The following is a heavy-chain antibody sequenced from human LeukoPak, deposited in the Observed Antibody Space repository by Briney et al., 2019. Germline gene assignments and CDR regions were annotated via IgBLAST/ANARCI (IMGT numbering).Heavy chain of an antibody. CDR1: GGSISSYY. V-gene: IGHV4-4*07. CDR3: ARDLDSSGWCNFDY. Sequence: PSETLSLTCTVSGGSISSYYWSWIRQPAGKGLEWIGRIYTSGSTNYNPSLKSRITMSLDTSKNQFSLKLSSVTAADTAVYYYARDLDSSGWCNFDYWGQGTLVTVSS. CDR2: IYTSGST. J-gene: IGHJ4*02. D-gene: IGHD6-19*01.